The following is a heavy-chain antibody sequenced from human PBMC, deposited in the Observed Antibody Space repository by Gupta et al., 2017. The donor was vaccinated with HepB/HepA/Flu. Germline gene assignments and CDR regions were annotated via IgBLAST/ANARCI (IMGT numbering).Heavy chain of an antibody. CDR2: IGSAGDT. CDR3: ARAGYSYGSDYYGLDV. CDR1: GSIFSSYD. V-gene: IGHV3-13*01. D-gene: IGHD5-18*01. J-gene: IGHJ6*02. Sequence: EVQLEESGGELVQPGGALRPACAASGSIFSSYDLLWDRQGTGRGLEWVSSIGSAGDTYYPDAAKGRFTISRDNAKNSLNLQINNLKAGDTAVYFCARAGYSYGSDYYGLDVWGQGTTVTVSS.